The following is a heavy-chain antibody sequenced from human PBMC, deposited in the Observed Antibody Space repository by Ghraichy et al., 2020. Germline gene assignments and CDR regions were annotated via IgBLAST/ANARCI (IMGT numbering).Heavy chain of an antibody. Sequence: TLSLTCTVSGGSISSYYWSWIRQPPGKGLEWIGYIYYSGSTNYNPSLKSRVTISVDTSKNQFSLKLSSVTAADTAVYYCARVREGYCSSISCYHNWFDPWGQGTLVTVSS. V-gene: IGHV4-59*01. D-gene: IGHD2-2*01. CDR1: GGSISSYY. J-gene: IGHJ5*02. CDR2: IYYSGST. CDR3: ARVREGYCSSISCYHNWFDP.